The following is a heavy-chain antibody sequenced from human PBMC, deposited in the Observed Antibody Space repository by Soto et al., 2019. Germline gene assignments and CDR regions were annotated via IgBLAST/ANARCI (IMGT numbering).Heavy chain of an antibody. Sequence: GGSLRLSCSASGFTFISYAMHWVRQAPGKGLEYVSAISSNGGSTYYADSVKGRFTISRDNSKNTLYLQMSSLRAEDTAVYYCVKGDGAARNDAFDIWGQGTMVTVSS. V-gene: IGHV3-64D*06. CDR3: VKGDGAARNDAFDI. J-gene: IGHJ3*02. CDR2: ISSNGGST. D-gene: IGHD6-6*01. CDR1: GFTFISYA.